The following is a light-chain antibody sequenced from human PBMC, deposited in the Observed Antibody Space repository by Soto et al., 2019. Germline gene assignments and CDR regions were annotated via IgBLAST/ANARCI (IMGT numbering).Light chain of an antibody. J-gene: IGLJ1*01. CDR3: SSTTTTSALV. CDR2: EVS. CDR1: TGDIGCYDY. V-gene: IGLV2-14*01. Sequence: QSVLARPASVSGSPGQSITISWTGTTGDIGCYDYVSWYQHHPGRPPKLLIFEVSDRPSGVSNRFSASKSGNTASLTISGLQTEDEADYFCSSTTTTSALVFGTGTKLTVL.